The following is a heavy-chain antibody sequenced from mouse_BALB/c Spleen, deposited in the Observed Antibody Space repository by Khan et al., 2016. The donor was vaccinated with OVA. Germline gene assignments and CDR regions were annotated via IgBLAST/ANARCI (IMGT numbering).Heavy chain of an antibody. D-gene: IGHD1-1*01. CDR3: VRSPGSSVY. CDR1: GFNIKDHY. Sequence: EVQLQQSGAEFVRSGASVKLSCTASGFNIKDHYMHWVKQRPAQGLEWIGRIAPANGNIEYDPKFQGKATITADTSSNTAHLQLSSLTSEDTAVYCCVRSPGSSVYWGQGTLVTVSA. V-gene: IGHV14-3*02. J-gene: IGHJ3*01. CDR2: IAPANGNI.